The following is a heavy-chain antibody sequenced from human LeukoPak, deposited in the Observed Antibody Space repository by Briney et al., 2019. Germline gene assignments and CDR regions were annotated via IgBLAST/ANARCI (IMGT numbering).Heavy chain of an antibody. Sequence: ASVKVSCKASGYTFTGYYIHWVRQAPGQGLEWMGRINPNNGGTNYAQRFQGRVTMTRDMSMSTAYMELSRLRSVDTAVYYCAGEDNSSGYRPFDIWGQGTMVTVPS. CDR1: GYTFTGYY. CDR2: INPNNGGT. CDR3: AGEDNSSGYRPFDI. V-gene: IGHV1-2*06. D-gene: IGHD3-22*01. J-gene: IGHJ3*02.